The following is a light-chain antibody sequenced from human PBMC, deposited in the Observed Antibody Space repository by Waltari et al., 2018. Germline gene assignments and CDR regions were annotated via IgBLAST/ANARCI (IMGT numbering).Light chain of an antibody. CDR2: RGF. Sequence: QKLCQSGGNTHLTWFQRRTGLAPRRLSYRGFNRDSGFADRFSGRGSGTDFTLKITSGEAEDVGLYYCMQGTHWPYTFGPGSKLDIK. J-gene: IGKJ2*01. V-gene: IGKV2-30*02. CDR1: QKLCQSGGNTH. CDR3: MQGTHWPYT.